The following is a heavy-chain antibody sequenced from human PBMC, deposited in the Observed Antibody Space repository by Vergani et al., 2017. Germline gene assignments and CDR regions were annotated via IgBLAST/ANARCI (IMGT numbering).Heavy chain of an antibody. J-gene: IGHJ6*03. CDR3: ARVNTETNGHLYYYYYMDV. CDR2: IDHTGRP. Sequence: QVQLQQWGGGLLKPSETLSLTCVVNGGSFTSYHWTWIRQSPGEGLEWVGDIDHTGRPAYNPSLKSRLTMSVDKSRNQLSPTLNSVTATDTAIYFCARVNTETNGHLYYYYYMDVWGQGTAVTVS. D-gene: IGHD4-11*01. CDR1: GGSFTSYH. V-gene: IGHV4-34*01.